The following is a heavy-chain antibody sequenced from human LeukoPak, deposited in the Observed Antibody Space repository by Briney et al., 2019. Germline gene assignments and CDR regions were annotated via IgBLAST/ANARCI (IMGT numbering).Heavy chain of an antibody. Sequence: GGSLRLSCAASGFTFSNAWMSWVRQAPGKGLEWVGRIKSKTDGGTTDYAAPVKGRFTISRDDSKNTLYLQMNSLKTEDTAVYYCTTYHGSGSCKAFDIWGQGTMVTVSS. CDR3: TTYHGSGSCKAFDI. CDR1: GFTFSNAW. CDR2: IKSKTDGGTT. D-gene: IGHD3-10*01. J-gene: IGHJ3*02. V-gene: IGHV3-15*01.